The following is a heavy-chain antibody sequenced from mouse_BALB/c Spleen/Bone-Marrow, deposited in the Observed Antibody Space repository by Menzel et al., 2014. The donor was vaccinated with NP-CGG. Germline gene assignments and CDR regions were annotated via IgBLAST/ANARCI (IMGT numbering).Heavy chain of an antibody. D-gene: IGHD3-3*01. CDR2: IWSGGST. CDR3: AINGDAWFAY. CDR1: GFSLTSYG. V-gene: IGHV2-2*02. J-gene: IGHJ3*01. Sequence: VQLQQSGPGLVQPSQSLSIPCTVSGFSLTSYGVHWVRQSPGKGLDWLGVIWSGGSTDYNAAFISRLSIIKDNSKSQVFFKMNSLQAIDTAIYYCAINGDAWFAYWGQGTLVTVSA.